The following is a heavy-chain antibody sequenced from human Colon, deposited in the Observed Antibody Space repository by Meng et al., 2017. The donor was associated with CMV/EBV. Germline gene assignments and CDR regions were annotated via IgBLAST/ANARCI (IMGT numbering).Heavy chain of an antibody. D-gene: IGHD2-2*01. CDR1: GGSISSGGYY. CDR3: AAVPPLVVPAAYYLAFDI. CDR2: IYYSGST. V-gene: IGHV4-31*03. Sequence: SETLSLTCTVSGGSISSGGYYWSWIRQHPGKGLEWIGYIYYSGSTYYNPSLKSRVTISVDTSKNQFSLKLSSVTAADTAVYYCAAVPPLVVPAAYYLAFDIWGQGTMVTVSS. J-gene: IGHJ3*02.